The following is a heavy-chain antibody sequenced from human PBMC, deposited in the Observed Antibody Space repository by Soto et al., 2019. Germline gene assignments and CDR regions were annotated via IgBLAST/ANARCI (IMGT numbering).Heavy chain of an antibody. V-gene: IGHV3-53*01. Sequence: EVQLVESGGGLIQPGGSLRLSCAASGFTVSSNYMSWVRQAPGKGLEWVSVIYSGGSTYYADSVKGRFTISRDNSKNTLYLQMNSLRAEDTAVYYCARDGYDSSGYYDYWGQGTLVTVSS. CDR3: ARDGYDSSGYYDY. CDR2: IYSGGST. J-gene: IGHJ4*02. D-gene: IGHD3-22*01. CDR1: GFTVSSNY.